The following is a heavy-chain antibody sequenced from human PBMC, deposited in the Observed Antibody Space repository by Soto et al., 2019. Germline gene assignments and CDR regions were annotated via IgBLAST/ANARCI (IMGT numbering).Heavy chain of an antibody. D-gene: IGHD6-13*01. CDR1: GYTFTSYD. Sequence: QVQLVQSGAEVKKPGASVKVSCKASGYTFTSYDINWVRQATGQGLEWMGWMNPNSGNTGYAQKFQVRVTMTRNTSISTVYMELSSLRSEATAGYYCASGEAPSSSWYNRYWGQGTLVTVSS. V-gene: IGHV1-8*01. CDR3: ASGEAPSSSWYNRY. J-gene: IGHJ4*02. CDR2: MNPNSGNT.